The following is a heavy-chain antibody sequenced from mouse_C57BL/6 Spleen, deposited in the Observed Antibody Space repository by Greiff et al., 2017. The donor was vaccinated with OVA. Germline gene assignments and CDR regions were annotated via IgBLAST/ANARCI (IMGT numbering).Heavy chain of an antibody. CDR1: GFTFSDYG. CDR2: ISSGSSTI. Sequence: EVKLVESGGGLVKPGGSLKLSCAASGFTFSDYGMHWVRQAPEKGLEWVAYISSGSSTIYYADTVKGRFTISRDNAKHTLFLQMTSLRSEDTAMYYCARWGFHAMDYWGQGTSVTVSS. V-gene: IGHV5-17*01. CDR3: ARWGFHAMDY. J-gene: IGHJ4*01.